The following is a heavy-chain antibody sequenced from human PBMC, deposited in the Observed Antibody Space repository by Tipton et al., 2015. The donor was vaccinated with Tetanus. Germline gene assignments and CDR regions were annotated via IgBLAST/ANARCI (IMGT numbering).Heavy chain of an antibody. V-gene: IGHV4-61*01. J-gene: IGHJ4*02. CDR2: ILYGKST. Sequence: TLSLTCTVSGGSISSGSYYWSWVRQPPGKGLEYLGYILYGKSTHFNPSLQSRPSMSGDPVKSQFSLRLTSVTAADTAVYYCARIHDYWSGYFDFWGQGTPVTVSP. CDR1: GGSISSGSYY. D-gene: IGHD3-3*01. CDR3: ARIHDYWSGYFDF.